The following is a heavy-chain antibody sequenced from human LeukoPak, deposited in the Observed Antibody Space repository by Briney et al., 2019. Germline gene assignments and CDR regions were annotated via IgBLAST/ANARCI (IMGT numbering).Heavy chain of an antibody. CDR1: GFTFSSYG. Sequence: GGSLRLSCAASGFTFSSYGMHWVRQAPGKGLEWVAVISYDGSNKYYADSVKGRFTMSRDNSKNTLYLQMNSLRAEDTAVYYCAKSHDSSGYSIYYWGQGTLVTVSS. D-gene: IGHD3-22*01. V-gene: IGHV3-30*18. CDR3: AKSHDSSGYSIYY. J-gene: IGHJ4*02. CDR2: ISYDGSNK.